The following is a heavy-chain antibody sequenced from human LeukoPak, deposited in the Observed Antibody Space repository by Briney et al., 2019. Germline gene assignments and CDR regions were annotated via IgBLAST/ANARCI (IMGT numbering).Heavy chain of an antibody. J-gene: IGHJ4*02. V-gene: IGHV3-66*01. CDR1: GFTVSSSY. CDR2: LYSGGSI. Sequence: GGSLRLSCAGSGFTVSSSYMSWVRQAPGKGLEWVSVLYSGGSIFYADSVKGRFTISRDISKNMLYLQMNSLRADDTAVYYRARGAISSWYEDWGQGTLVTVSS. D-gene: IGHD6-13*01. CDR3: ARGAISSWYED.